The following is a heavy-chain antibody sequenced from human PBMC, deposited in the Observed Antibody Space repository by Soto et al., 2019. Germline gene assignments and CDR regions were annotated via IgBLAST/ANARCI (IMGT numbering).Heavy chain of an antibody. CDR1: GFTFTTYA. CDR3: AKDSNLLPWGSNH. Sequence: EVQLLESGGGLIQPGGSLRLSCAASGFTFTTYAMRWVHQAPGKGLEWVSAISASGDITYYADSVKGRFTISRDSSKNTLYLQMNGLRAEDTAIYYCAKDSNLLPWGSNHWGQGTLVTVSS. V-gene: IGHV3-23*01. CDR2: ISASGDIT. D-gene: IGHD2-15*01. J-gene: IGHJ5*02.